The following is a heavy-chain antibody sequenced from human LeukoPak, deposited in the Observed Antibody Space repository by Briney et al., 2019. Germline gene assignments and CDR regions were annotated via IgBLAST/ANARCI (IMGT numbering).Heavy chain of an antibody. Sequence: GGPLRLSCAASGFTFSSYWMSWVRQAPGKGLEGVANIKQDGSEKYYLDSVKGRFTISRDNAKNSLYLQMNCLRAEDTAVYYCARGQTTVTNWGQGTLVTVSS. J-gene: IGHJ4*02. CDR1: GFTFSSYW. V-gene: IGHV3-7*03. CDR3: ARGQTTVTN. CDR2: IKQDGSEK. D-gene: IGHD4-17*01.